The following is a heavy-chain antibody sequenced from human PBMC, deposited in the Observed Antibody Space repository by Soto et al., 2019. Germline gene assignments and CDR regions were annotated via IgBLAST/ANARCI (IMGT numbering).Heavy chain of an antibody. CDR1: GGTFSSYA. V-gene: IGHV1-69*01. D-gene: IGHD5-18*01. Sequence: QVQLVQSGAEVKKPGSSVKVSCKASGGTFSSYAISWVRQAPGQGLEWMGGIIPIFGTANYAQKFQGRVTITADESPRTAYMELSSLRSEDTAVYYCARGYSYGYGVITFDYWGQGTLVTVSS. CDR2: IIPIFGTA. CDR3: ARGYSYGYGVITFDY. J-gene: IGHJ4*02.